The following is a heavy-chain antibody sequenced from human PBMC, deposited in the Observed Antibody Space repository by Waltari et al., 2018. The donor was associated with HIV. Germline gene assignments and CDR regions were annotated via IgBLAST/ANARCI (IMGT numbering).Heavy chain of an antibody. V-gene: IGHV4-39*07. Sequence: QLQLQESGPGLVKPSETLSLTCTVSGGSIRSSSYYWGWIRQPPGKGLEWIGSIYYSGSTYYNPSLKSRVTISVDTSKNQFSLKLSSVTAADTAVYYCAGEVATIAWFDPWGQGTLVTVSS. D-gene: IGHD5-12*01. J-gene: IGHJ5*02. CDR1: GGSIRSSSYY. CDR3: AGEVATIAWFDP. CDR2: IYYSGST.